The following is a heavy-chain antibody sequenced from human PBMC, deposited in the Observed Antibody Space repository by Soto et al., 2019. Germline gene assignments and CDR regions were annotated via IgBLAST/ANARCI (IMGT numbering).Heavy chain of an antibody. Sequence: ASVKVSCKVSGYTLTELSMHWVRQAPGKGLEWMGGFDPEDGETIYAQKFQGRVTMTEDTSTDTAYMELSSLRSEDTAVYYCATYMTTVTQQVLKDAFDIWGQGTMVTVS. V-gene: IGHV1-24*01. D-gene: IGHD4-4*01. CDR1: GYTLTELS. J-gene: IGHJ3*02. CDR3: ATYMTTVTQQVLKDAFDI. CDR2: FDPEDGET.